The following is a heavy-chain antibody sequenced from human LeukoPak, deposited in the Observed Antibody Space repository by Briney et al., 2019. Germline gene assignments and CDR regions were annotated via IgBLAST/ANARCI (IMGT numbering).Heavy chain of an antibody. J-gene: IGHJ4*02. CDR3: ARGGSGSYLFDY. D-gene: IGHD1-26*01. CDR1: GYTFTGYY. CDR2: INPGSGGT. Sequence: GPVKVSCKASGYTFTGYYMHWVRQAPGQGLEWMGRINPGSGGTNYAQKFQGRVTMTRDTSISTAYLELSGLRTDDTAVYYCARGGSGSYLFDYWGQGTLVTVSS. V-gene: IGHV1-2*06.